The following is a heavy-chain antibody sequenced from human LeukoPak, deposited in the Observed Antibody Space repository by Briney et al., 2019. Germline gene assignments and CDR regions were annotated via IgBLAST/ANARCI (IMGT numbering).Heavy chain of an antibody. CDR1: GGSISSYY. J-gene: IGHJ5*02. CDR2: IYYSGST. D-gene: IGHD3-3*01. Sequence: SETLSLTCTVSGGSISSYYWSWIRQPPGKGREWIGYIYYSGSTNYNPSLKSRVTISVGTSKNQFSLKLSSVTAADTAVYYCARGPATITIFGVVNWFDPWGQGTLVTVSS. V-gene: IGHV4-59*08. CDR3: ARGPATITIFGVVNWFDP.